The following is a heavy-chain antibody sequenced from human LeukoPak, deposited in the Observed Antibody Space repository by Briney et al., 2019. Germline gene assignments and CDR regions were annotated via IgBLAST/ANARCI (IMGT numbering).Heavy chain of an antibody. J-gene: IGHJ3*02. CDR2: INEGGSST. Sequence: PGGSLRLSCAGSGYPFSSYWMHWVRQVPGKGLVWVSRINEGGSSTSYAESVRGRFTISRDNAKNSLYLQMNSLRAEDTAVYYCARGGIAARPGDAFDIWGQGTMVTVSS. CDR3: ARGGIAARPGDAFDI. V-gene: IGHV3-74*01. CDR1: GYPFSSYW. D-gene: IGHD6-6*01.